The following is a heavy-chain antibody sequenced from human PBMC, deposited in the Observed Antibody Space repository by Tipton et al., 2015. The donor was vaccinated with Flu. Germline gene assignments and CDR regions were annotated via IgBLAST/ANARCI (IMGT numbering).Heavy chain of an antibody. J-gene: IGHJ5*02. D-gene: IGHD1-26*01. CDR2: VYSSGSA. V-gene: IGHV4-4*07. CDR1: GASITNYY. CDR3: ARGGRGVFDP. Sequence: TLSLTCNVSGASITNYYWSWIRQTAGKGLEWIGRVYSSGSATYSPSFRGRVSVSGDTAKNKVSLRLSFVTTADTAIYYCARGGRGVFDPWGQGILVTVSS.